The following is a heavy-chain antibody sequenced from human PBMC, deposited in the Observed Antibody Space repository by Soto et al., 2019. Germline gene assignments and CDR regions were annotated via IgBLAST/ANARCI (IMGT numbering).Heavy chain of an antibody. CDR2: TYYRSKWYN. D-gene: IGHD6-6*01. CDR3: ATEGDISSSATHNWFDP. Sequence: SQTLSLTCAISGDSVSSNSAAWNWIRQSPSRGLEWLGRTYYRSKWYNDYAVSVKSRITINPDTSKNQFSLQLNSVTPEDTAVYYCATEGDISSSATHNWFDPWGQGTLVTV. J-gene: IGHJ5*02. CDR1: GDSVSSNSAA. V-gene: IGHV6-1*01.